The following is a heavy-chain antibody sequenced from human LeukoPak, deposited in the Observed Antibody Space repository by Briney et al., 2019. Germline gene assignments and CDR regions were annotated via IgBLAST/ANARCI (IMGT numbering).Heavy chain of an antibody. CDR2: IKQDVSEK. CDR1: GFTFSSYW. V-gene: IGHV3-7*01. J-gene: IGHJ4*02. D-gene: IGHD6-19*01. Sequence: GGSLRLSCAASGFTFSSYWMIWVRQNPGKGVEWVAHIKQDVSEKHYVGSVKGRFIISRDKDKTSMFLQMSSLRVEDTAVYYCASSVEQWLGREIYWGQGNLVTVSP. CDR3: ASSVEQWLGREIY.